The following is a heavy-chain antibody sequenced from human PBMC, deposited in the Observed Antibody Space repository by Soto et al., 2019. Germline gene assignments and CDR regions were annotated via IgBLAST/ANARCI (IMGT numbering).Heavy chain of an antibody. D-gene: IGHD6-13*01. Sequence: SETLSLTCAVSGGSISSGGYSWSWIRQPPGKGLEWIGYIYHSGSTYYNPSLKSRVTISVDRSKNQFSLKLSSVTAADTAVYYCARALAAAGYYYYYGMDVWGQGTTVT. CDR1: GGSISSGGYS. V-gene: IGHV4-30-2*01. J-gene: IGHJ6*02. CDR3: ARALAAAGYYYYYGMDV. CDR2: IYHSGST.